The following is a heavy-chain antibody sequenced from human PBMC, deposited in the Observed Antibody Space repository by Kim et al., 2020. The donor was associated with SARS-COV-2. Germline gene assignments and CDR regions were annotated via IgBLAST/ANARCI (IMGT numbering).Heavy chain of an antibody. CDR3: VKGEVADLLSTGFDY. J-gene: IGHJ4*02. Sequence: DAVKGRFTISRDNSKNTLYLQMSSLRAEDTAVYYCVKGEVADLLSTGFDYWGQGTLVTVSS. D-gene: IGHD1-26*01. V-gene: IGHV3-64D*06.